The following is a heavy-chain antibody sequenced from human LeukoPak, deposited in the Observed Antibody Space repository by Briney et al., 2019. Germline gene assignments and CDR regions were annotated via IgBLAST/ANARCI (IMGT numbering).Heavy chain of an antibody. D-gene: IGHD2-15*01. CDR3: ARRCSGGSCYNY. CDR2: INHSGST. Sequence: SETLSLTCAVYGGSFSGYYWSWIRQPPGKGLEWIGEINHSGSTNYNPSLKSRVTVSIDTSRNQFSLKLSSVTAADTAVYYCARRCSGGSCYNYWGQGTLVTVSS. CDR1: GGSFSGYY. J-gene: IGHJ4*02. V-gene: IGHV4-34*01.